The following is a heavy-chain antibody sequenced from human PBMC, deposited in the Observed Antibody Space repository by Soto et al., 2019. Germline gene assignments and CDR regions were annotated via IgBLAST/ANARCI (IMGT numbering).Heavy chain of an antibody. Sequence: GGSLRLSCAASGFTFSSYAMSWVRQAPGKGLEWVSAISGSGGSTYYADSVKGRFTISRDNSKNTLYLQMNSLRAEDTAVYYCAKGPGAGLTGSPFGFDYWGQGTLVTVSS. CDR3: AKGPGAGLTGSPFGFDY. CDR2: ISGSGGST. V-gene: IGHV3-23*01. CDR1: GFTFSSYA. J-gene: IGHJ4*02. D-gene: IGHD3-10*01.